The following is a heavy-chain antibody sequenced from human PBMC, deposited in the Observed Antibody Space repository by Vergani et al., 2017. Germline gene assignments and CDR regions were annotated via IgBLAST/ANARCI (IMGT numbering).Heavy chain of an antibody. D-gene: IGHD2-2*02. CDR1: GFPFSSYW. CDR2: INSDGSST. V-gene: IGHV3-74*01. J-gene: IGHJ3*02. Sequence: EVQLVESGGGLVQPGGSLRLFCAASGFPFSSYWMHWVRQAPGKGLVWVSRINSDGSSTSYADSVKGRFTISRDNAKNTLYLQMNSLRAEDTAVYYCARYQLLYGAFDIWGQGTMVTVSS. CDR3: ARYQLLYGAFDI.